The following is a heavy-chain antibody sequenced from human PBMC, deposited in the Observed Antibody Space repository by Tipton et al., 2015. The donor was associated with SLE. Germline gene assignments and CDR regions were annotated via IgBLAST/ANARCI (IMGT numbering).Heavy chain of an antibody. CDR2: IYTSGST. D-gene: IGHD3-16*02. V-gene: IGHV4-61*02. CDR3: VRRDNFWGSYRRAHPYFDL. Sequence: TLSLTCTVSGGSISSGSYYWSWIRQPAGKGLEWIGRIYTSGSTNYNPSLKSRVTISVDTSKNQFSLKLSSVTAADTAVYYCVRRDNFWGSYRRAHPYFDLWGQGALVTVSS. J-gene: IGHJ4*02. CDR1: GGSISSGSYY.